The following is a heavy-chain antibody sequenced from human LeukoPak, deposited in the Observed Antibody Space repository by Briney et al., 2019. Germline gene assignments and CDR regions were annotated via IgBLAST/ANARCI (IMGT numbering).Heavy chain of an antibody. CDR3: ARARKFGLKRDNAFDI. CDR2: IYYSGST. V-gene: IGHV4-39*07. D-gene: IGHD3-10*01. J-gene: IGHJ3*02. Sequence: PSETLSLTCTVSGGSISSSSYYWGWIRQPPGKGLEWIGSIYYSGSTYYNPSLKSRVTISVDTSKNQFSLKLSSVTAADTAVYYCARARKFGLKRDNAFDIWGQGTMVTVSS. CDR1: GGSISSSSYY.